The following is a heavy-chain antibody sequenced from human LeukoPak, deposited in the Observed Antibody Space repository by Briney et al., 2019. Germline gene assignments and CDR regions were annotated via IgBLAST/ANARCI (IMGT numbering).Heavy chain of an antibody. V-gene: IGHV4-61*05. CDR1: GGSISSSSYY. CDR3: ARVGYCSSTSCRGFNWFDP. D-gene: IGHD2-2*01. CDR2: IYYSGST. J-gene: IGHJ5*02. Sequence: PSETLSLTCTVSGGSISSSSYYWGWIRQPPGKGLEWIGYIYYSGSTNYNPSLKSRVTISVDTSKNQFSLKLSSVTAADTAVYYCARVGYCSSTSCRGFNWFDPWGQGTLVTVSS.